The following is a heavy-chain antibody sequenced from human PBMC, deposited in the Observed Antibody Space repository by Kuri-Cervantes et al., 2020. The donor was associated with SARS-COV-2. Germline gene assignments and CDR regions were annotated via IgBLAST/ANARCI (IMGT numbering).Heavy chain of an antibody. Sequence: GESLKISCSASGFSLGSHNMIWVRQAPGKGLAWVSAISASSSYIYYGDSMKGRFTISRDNAKNSLYLQFNSPRVEDTAVYYCARDQGSGFQQHWYFDLWGHGTVVTVSS. CDR3: ARDQGSGFQQHWYFDL. J-gene: IGHJ2*01. CDR1: GFSLGSHN. V-gene: IGHV3-21*01. CDR2: ISASSSYI. D-gene: IGHD6-13*01.